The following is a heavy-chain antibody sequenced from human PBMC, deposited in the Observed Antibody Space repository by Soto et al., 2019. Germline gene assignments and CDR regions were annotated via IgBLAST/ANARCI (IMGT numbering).Heavy chain of an antibody. V-gene: IGHV1-3*01. CDR2: INAGSGNT. J-gene: IGHJ4*02. Sequence: ASVKVSCKASGYTSTNYGMHWVRQAPGQRLEWVGWINAGSGNTKYSQKFQGRITITRDTSASTVYMELSSLRSEDTAVYYCANDIIVIPRAKGLVYWGPGALVTVSS. CDR1: GYTSTNYG. D-gene: IGHD2-2*01. CDR3: ANDIIVIPRAKGLVY.